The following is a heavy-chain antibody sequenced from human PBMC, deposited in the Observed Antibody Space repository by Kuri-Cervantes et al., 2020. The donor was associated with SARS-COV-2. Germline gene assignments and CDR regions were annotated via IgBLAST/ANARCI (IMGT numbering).Heavy chain of an antibody. V-gene: IGHV1-69*13. CDR2: IIPLFATP. CDR3: ARVQSATGTQFFFDY. Sequence: SVKVSCKASGGGFSTSAINWVRQAPGQGLEWMGNIIPLFATPNYAQKFQGRVTITADELTSTVYVEFSSLRFQDTAVYYCARVQSATGTQFFFDYWGQGTLVTVSS. J-gene: IGHJ4*02. CDR1: GGGFSTSA. D-gene: IGHD1-1*01.